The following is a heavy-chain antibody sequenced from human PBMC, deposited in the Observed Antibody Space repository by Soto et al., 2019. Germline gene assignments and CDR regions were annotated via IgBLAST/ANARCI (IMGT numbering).Heavy chain of an antibody. Sequence: QVQLVQSGAEVRKPGSSLRVSCKSSGATFSTTGISWVRQAPGQGLEWMGGIIPLFGTPKYARKFQGRASITADESTNTVYMELNSLRPGDAAVYYCARASPVICGGDPCYRLDSSFDSWGQGSLVIVSS. CDR2: IIPLFGTP. D-gene: IGHD2-21*02. V-gene: IGHV1-69*01. J-gene: IGHJ5*01. CDR3: ARASPVICGGDPCYRLDSSFDS. CDR1: GATFSTTG.